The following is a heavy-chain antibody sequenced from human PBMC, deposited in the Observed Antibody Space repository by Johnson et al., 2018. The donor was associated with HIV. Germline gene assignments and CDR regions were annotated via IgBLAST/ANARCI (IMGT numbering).Heavy chain of an antibody. D-gene: IGHD4-23*01. Sequence: VQLVESGGGVVRPGGSLRLSCAAAGFTFDDYGMSWVRQAPGKGPEWVSRINSDGSSTSYADSVKGRFTISRDNAKNTLYLQMNSLKTEDTAVYYCTTKTTVVTLGFDIWGQGTMVTVSS. CDR3: TTKTTVVTLGFDI. CDR1: GFTFDDYG. V-gene: IGHV3-20*04. CDR2: INSDGSST. J-gene: IGHJ3*02.